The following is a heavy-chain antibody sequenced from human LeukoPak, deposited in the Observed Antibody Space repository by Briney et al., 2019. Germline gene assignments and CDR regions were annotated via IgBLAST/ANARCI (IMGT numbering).Heavy chain of an antibody. D-gene: IGHD5-24*01. V-gene: IGHV3-21*01. J-gene: IGHJ3*02. Sequence: GGSLRLSCAASGFTFSTYNMNWVRLAPGKGLEWVSSISSSSIYIYYADSVKGRFTISRDNAKKSMYLQTNSLRAEDTAVYYCARGRDGYNLIDAFDIWGQGTMVTVSS. CDR3: ARGRDGYNLIDAFDI. CDR2: ISSSSIYI. CDR1: GFTFSTYN.